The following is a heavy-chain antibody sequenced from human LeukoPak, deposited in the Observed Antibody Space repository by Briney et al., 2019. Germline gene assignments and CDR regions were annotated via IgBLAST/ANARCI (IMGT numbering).Heavy chain of an antibody. CDR1: GFTFGSYA. D-gene: IGHD3-22*01. CDR2: ISYDGSNK. V-gene: IGHV3-30-3*01. CDR3: ARDRYYYDSSGYPPAD. J-gene: IGHJ4*02. Sequence: AGRSLRLSCSASGFTFGSYAMHWVRQAPGKGLEWVAVISYDGSNKYYADSVKGRFTISRDNSKNTLYLQMNSLRAEDTAVYYCARDRYYYDSSGYPPADWGQGTLVTVSS.